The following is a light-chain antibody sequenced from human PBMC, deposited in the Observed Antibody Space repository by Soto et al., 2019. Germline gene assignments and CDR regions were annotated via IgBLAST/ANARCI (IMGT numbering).Light chain of an antibody. J-gene: IGKJ4*01. Sequence: EIVLTQSPATRSLSPGERATLSCRASQSVRSLLAWYQQKPGQAPRLLIYDASNRATGSPDRFSGSGSGTDFTLTISSLEPEDFAVYYCQQRSNWPLLTFGGGTKLEIK. CDR3: QQRSNWPLLT. CDR1: QSVRSL. CDR2: DAS. V-gene: IGKV3-11*01.